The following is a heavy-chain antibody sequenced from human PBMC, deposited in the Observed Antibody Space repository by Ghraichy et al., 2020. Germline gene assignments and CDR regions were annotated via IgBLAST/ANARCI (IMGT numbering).Heavy chain of an antibody. D-gene: IGHD4-23*01. J-gene: IGHJ6*02. CDR3: ARGNLDYGGTMYFYVMDV. Sequence: SETLSLTCTVSGGSVSSAGYYWSWIRQPPGKGLEWIGYIYYSGSTNYNPSLESRVTISLDTSKNQFSLKLSSVTAAYTAVYYCARGNLDYGGTMYFYVMDVWGQGTTVTVSS. CDR2: IYYSGST. V-gene: IGHV4-61*08. CDR1: GGSVSSAGYY.